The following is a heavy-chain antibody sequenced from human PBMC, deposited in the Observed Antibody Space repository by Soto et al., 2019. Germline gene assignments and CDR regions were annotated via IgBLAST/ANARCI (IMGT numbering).Heavy chain of an antibody. V-gene: IGHV4-34*01. J-gene: IGHJ5*02. CDR3: ARGNLLLWFGELLPRRYNWFDP. CDR2: INHSGST. Sequence: PSETLSLTCAVYVGSFSGYYWSWIRQPPGKGLEWIGEINHSGSTNYNPSLKSRVTISVDTSKNQFSLKLSSVTAADTAVYYCARGNLLLWFGELLPRRYNWFDPWGQGTLVTVSS. CDR1: VGSFSGYY. D-gene: IGHD3-10*01.